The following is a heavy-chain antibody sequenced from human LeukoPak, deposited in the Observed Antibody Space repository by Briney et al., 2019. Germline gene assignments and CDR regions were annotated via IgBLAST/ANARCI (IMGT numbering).Heavy chain of an antibody. CDR2: IIPIFGTA. J-gene: IGHJ4*02. CDR1: GGTFSSYA. CDR3: AGGGYYDSSGYYSFDY. D-gene: IGHD3-22*01. V-gene: IGHV1-69*05. Sequence: ASVKVSCKASGGTFSSYAISWVRQAPGQGPEWMGGIIPIFGTANYAQKFQGRVTITTDESTSTAYMELSSLRSEDTAVYYWAGGGYYDSSGYYSFDYWGQGTLVTVSS.